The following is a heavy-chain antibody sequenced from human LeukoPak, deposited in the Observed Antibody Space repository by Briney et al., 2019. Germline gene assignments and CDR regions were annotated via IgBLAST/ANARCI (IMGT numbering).Heavy chain of an antibody. CDR1: GFSLSTSGMC. D-gene: IGHD1-26*01. V-gene: IGHV2-70*11. CDR2: IGWDDDK. J-gene: IGHJ4*02. Sequence: SGPALVKPTQTLTLTCTFSGFSLSTSGMCVSWIRQPPGKALEWLARIGWDDDKYYSTSLKTRLTISKDTSKDQVVLTMTNMDPVDTATYYCARTMGGISGSYYVNDYWGQGTLVTVSS. CDR3: ARTMGGISGSYYVNDY.